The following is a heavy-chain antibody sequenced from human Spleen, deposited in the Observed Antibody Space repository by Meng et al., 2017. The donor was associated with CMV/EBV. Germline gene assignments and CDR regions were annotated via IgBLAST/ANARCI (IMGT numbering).Heavy chain of an antibody. CDR1: GYTFTTYD. V-gene: IGHV1-46*01. CDR3: ARDRASYDSSGYLYGMDV. J-gene: IGHJ6*02. Sequence: ASVKVSCKASGYTFTTYDIHWVRQAPGQGLEWMGIINPSGGSTSYAQKFQDRVTMTRDTSTGTAYMELTSLRSDDTAVYDCARDRASYDSSGYLYGMDVWGQGTTVTVSS. CDR2: INPSGGST. D-gene: IGHD3-22*01.